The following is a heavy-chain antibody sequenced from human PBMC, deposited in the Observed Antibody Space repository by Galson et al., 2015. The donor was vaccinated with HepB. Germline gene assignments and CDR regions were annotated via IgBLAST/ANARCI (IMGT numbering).Heavy chain of an antibody. D-gene: IGHD1-26*01. Sequence: SLRLSCAASGFTFSDYSMNWVRQAPGKGLEWVSYISSSSSTIHYADSVKGRFTISRDNAKNSLYLQMNSLRDEDTAVYYCARATYSGSYGPGYWGQGTLVTVSS. J-gene: IGHJ4*02. CDR2: ISSSSSTI. CDR3: ARATYSGSYGPGY. V-gene: IGHV3-48*02. CDR1: GFTFSDYS.